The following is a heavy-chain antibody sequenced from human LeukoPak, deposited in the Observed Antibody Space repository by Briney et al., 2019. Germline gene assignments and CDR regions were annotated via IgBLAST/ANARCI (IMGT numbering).Heavy chain of an antibody. D-gene: IGHD2-15*01. CDR1: GGSISSYY. Sequence: SESLSLTCTVSGGSISSYYWSWIRQPPGKGLEWIGYIYYSGSTNYNPSLKSRVTISVDTSKNQFSLKLSSVTAADTAVYYCARYLLGYCSGGSCYVPSLNYMDVWGKGTTVTVSS. CDR3: ARYLLGYCSGGSCYVPSLNYMDV. J-gene: IGHJ6*03. CDR2: IYYSGST. V-gene: IGHV4-59*01.